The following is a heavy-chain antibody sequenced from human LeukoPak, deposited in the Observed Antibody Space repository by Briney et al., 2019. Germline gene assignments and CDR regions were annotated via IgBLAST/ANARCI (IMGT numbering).Heavy chain of an antibody. Sequence: PGGSLRLSCAASGFTVSSNYMSWVRQAPGKGLEWVSVIYSGGSTYYADSVKGRFTISRDNSKNTLYLQMNSLRAEDTAVYYCARDLNYGGYYYYGMDVWGQGTTVTVSS. D-gene: IGHD4-17*01. J-gene: IGHJ6*02. CDR2: IYSGGST. V-gene: IGHV3-53*01. CDR3: ARDLNYGGYYYYGMDV. CDR1: GFTVSSNY.